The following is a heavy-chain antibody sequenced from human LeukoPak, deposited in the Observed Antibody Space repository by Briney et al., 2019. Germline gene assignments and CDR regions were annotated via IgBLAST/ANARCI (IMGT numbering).Heavy chain of an antibody. CDR2: IRSKAYGGTT. Sequence: GGSLRLSCTASGFTFGDYAMSWFRKAPGKGLEWVGFIRSKAYGGTTEYAASVKGRFTISRDDSKSIAYLQMNSLKTEDTAVYYCTRVLGAPWGQGTLVTVSS. CDR1: GFTFGDYA. CDR3: TRVLGAP. V-gene: IGHV3-49*03. D-gene: IGHD1-26*01. J-gene: IGHJ5*02.